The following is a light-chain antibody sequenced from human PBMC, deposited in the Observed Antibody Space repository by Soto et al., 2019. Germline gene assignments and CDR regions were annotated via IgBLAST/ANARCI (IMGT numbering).Light chain of an antibody. CDR1: QSVNSN. J-gene: IGKJ1*01. CDR2: GAS. Sequence: EVVVTQSPAILSVSPGETVTLSCRASQSVNSNLAWFQQKPGQAPRLLIHGASIMATDIPARFSGSGSGTDFTLTITSLQSEDFAVYYCQQYYHWPRTFGQGTKVEIK. V-gene: IGKV3D-15*01. CDR3: QQYYHWPRT.